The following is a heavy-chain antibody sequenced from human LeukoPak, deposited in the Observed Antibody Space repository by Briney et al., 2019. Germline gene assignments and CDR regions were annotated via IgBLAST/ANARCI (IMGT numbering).Heavy chain of an antibody. J-gene: IGHJ4*02. V-gene: IGHV4-39*07. Sequence: PSQTMSLTCTVSGASLSSGSNYWSWIRHPPGKGLEWFGEINHSGSTNYNPSLKSRVTISVDTSKNQFSLKLSSVTAADTAVYYCARAIEVGAMTPFDYWGQGTLVTVSS. CDR3: ARAIEVGAMTPFDY. CDR1: GASLSSGSNY. D-gene: IGHD1-26*01. CDR2: INHSGST.